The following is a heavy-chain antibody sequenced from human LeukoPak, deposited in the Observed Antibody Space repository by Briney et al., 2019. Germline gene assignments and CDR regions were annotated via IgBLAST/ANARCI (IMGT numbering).Heavy chain of an antibody. V-gene: IGHV1-18*01. CDR1: GYTFTSYG. J-gene: IGHJ6*03. Sequence: ASVKVSCKASGYTFTSYGISWVRQAPGQGLEWMGWISAYNGNTNYAQKLQGRVTMTTDTSTSTAYMELRSLRSDDTAVYYCARVGPHCSGGSCSIYYYYYMDVWGKGTRVTVSS. CDR2: ISAYNGNT. CDR3: ARVGPHCSGGSCSIYYYYYMDV. D-gene: IGHD2-15*01.